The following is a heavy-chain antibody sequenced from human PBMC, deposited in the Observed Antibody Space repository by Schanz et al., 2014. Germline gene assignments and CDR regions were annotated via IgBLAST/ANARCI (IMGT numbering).Heavy chain of an antibody. CDR1: GFGFSSYS. CDR2: ISGTGGDDT. V-gene: IGHV3-23*04. CDR3: AKGRCGEVSAFDT. Sequence: EVQLVQSGGGLVQPGGSLRLSCAASGFGFSSYSMNWVRQAPGKGLLWVSSISGTGGDDTYYADSVKGRFTISRDNSKNTLYLQMNSLRAEDTAVYYCAKGRCGEVSAFDTWGQGTMVAVSS. J-gene: IGHJ3*02. D-gene: IGHD3-10*01.